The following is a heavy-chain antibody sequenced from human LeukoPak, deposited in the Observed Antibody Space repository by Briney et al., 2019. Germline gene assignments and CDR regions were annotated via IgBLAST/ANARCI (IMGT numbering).Heavy chain of an antibody. CDR1: GGSFSGYY. J-gene: IGHJ4*02. V-gene: IGHV4-34*01. CDR2: INHSGST. D-gene: IGHD6-19*01. CDR3: ARGPLAVAGTGDY. Sequence: SETLSLTCAVYGGSFSGYYWSWIRQPPGKGLEWIGEINHSGSTNYNPSLKSRVTISVDTSKNQFSLKLCSVTAADTAVYYCARGPLAVAGTGDYWGQGTLVTVSS.